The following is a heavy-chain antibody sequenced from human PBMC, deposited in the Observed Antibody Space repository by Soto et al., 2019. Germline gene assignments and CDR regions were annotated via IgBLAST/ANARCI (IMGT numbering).Heavy chain of an antibody. V-gene: IGHV1-3*01. CDR2: INAGYGNT. CDR1: GYTFSSYA. D-gene: IGHD7-27*01. J-gene: IGHJ4*02. Sequence: ASVKVSCKASGYTFSSYAMHWVRQAPGQRLEWMGWINAGYGNTKSSQKFQDRVTISRDTSASAAYMELTSLRSEDTAVYYCARDTGDGTFDFWGQGTLVTVSS. CDR3: ARDTGDGTFDF.